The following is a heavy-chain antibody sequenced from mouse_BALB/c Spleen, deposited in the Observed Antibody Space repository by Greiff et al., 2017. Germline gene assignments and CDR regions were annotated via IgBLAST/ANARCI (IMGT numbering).Heavy chain of an antibody. V-gene: IGHV5-17*02. Sequence: EVKVVESGGGLVQPGGSRKLSCAASGFTFSSFGMHWVRQAPEKGLEWVAYISSGSSTIYYADTVKGRFTISRDNPKNTLFLQMTSLRSEDTAMYYCAKGTGTAWFAYWGQGTLVTVSA. CDR2: ISSGSSTI. D-gene: IGHD4-1*01. CDR1: GFTFSSFG. J-gene: IGHJ3*01. CDR3: AKGTGTAWFAY.